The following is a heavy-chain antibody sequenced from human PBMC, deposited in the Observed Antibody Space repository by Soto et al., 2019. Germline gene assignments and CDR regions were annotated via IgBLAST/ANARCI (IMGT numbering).Heavy chain of an antibody. CDR2: ISGSGGST. CDR3: AKAGGSGSYYAEHDYSFDY. CDR1: GFTFNRYA. J-gene: IGHJ4*02. V-gene: IGHV3-23*01. Sequence: EVQRLESGGGLVQPGGSLRLSCAASGFTFNRYAMSWVRQATGKGREWVSTISGSGGSTYYADSVQGRFTISRDNSKNTLSLQVNSLRAEDTARYYCAKAGGSGSYYAEHDYSFDYWGQGTLVTVSS. D-gene: IGHD3-10*01.